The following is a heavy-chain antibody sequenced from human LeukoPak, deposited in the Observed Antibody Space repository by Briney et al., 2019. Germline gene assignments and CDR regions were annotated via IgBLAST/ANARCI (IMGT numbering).Heavy chain of an antibody. V-gene: IGHV4-34*01. D-gene: IGHD3-10*01. CDR1: GGSFSGYY. CDR3: ARGRGDY. J-gene: IGHJ4*02. Sequence: SETLSLTCAVYGGSFSGYYWSWIRQPPGKGLEWIGSIYYSGSTYYNPSLKSRVTISVDTSKNQFSLKLSSVTAADTAVYYCARGRGDYWGQGTLVTVSS. CDR2: IYYSGST.